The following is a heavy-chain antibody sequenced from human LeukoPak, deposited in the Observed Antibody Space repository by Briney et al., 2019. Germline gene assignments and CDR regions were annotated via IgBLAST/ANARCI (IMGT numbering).Heavy chain of an antibody. D-gene: IGHD3-22*01. V-gene: IGHV4-39*07. Sequence: SETLSLTCSVSGGSIISNSYYWGWIRQPPGKGLEWIGSIYYNGDTYYNPSLKSRVTMSVDTSKNQFSLKLSSVTAADTAVYYCARDNHYYDSNYYGMDVWGQGTTVTVSS. CDR3: ARDNHYYDSNYYGMDV. J-gene: IGHJ6*02. CDR2: IYYNGDT. CDR1: GGSIISNSYY.